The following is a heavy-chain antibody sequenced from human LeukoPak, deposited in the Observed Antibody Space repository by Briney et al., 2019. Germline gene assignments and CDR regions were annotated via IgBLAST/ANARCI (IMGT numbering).Heavy chain of an antibody. CDR1: GFTFSDYY. CDR2: ISSSGNTI. D-gene: IGHD6-13*01. CDR3: ATGYQQLVGIHNLGTTD. Sequence: GGSLRLSCAASGFTFSDYYMSWIRQAPGKGLEWVSYISSSGNTIYYADSVKGRFTISRDNAKNSLYLQMDSLRAEDTAVYYCATGYQQLVGIHNLGTTDWGQGTLVTVSS. J-gene: IGHJ4*02. V-gene: IGHV3-11*01.